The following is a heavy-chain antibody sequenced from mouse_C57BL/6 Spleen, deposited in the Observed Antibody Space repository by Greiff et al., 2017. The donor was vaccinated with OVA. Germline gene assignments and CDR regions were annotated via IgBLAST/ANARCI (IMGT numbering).Heavy chain of an antibody. CDR1: GYPFPSYW. CDR2: IEPNSGGT. V-gene: IGHV1-72*01. CDR3: ARSNYYYAMDY. D-gene: IGHD4-1*02. Sequence: QVQLQQPGAELVKPGASVKLSCKASGYPFPSYWMHGVKQRPGRGLEWMGRIEPNSGGTKYNEKFKSKATLTVDKPSSPAYMQLSSLTSEDSAVYYCARSNYYYAMDYWGQGTSVTVSS. J-gene: IGHJ4*01.